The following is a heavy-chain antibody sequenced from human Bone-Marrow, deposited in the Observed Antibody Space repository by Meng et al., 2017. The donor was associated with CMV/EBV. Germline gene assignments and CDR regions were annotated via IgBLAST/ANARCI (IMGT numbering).Heavy chain of an antibody. Sequence: GGSLRLSCAASGFTFSNYWMHWVRQGPGKGLVWVSRINSDGSSITYADSVKGRFSISRDNAKNTLFLQMSSLRVEDTAVYFCARDWGYYDFWSAYHYGMDVWGQGTTVTVSS. V-gene: IGHV3-74*01. CDR1: GFTFSNYW. CDR3: ARDWGYYDFWSAYHYGMDV. CDR2: INSDGSSI. J-gene: IGHJ6*02. D-gene: IGHD3-3*01.